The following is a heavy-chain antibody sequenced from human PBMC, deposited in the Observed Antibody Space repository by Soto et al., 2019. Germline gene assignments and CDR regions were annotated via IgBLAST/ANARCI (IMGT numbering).Heavy chain of an antibody. J-gene: IGHJ5*02. CDR3: ARSPGDYVGWFDP. CDR2: IWYDGSNK. Sequence: QVQLVESGGGVVQPGRSLRLSCAASGFTFSSYGMHWIRQAPCKGLEWVAVIWYDGSNKYYADSVKGRFTISRDNSKNTLYLQMNSLRAEDTAVYYCARSPGDYVGWFDPWGQGTLVTVSS. D-gene: IGHD4-17*01. V-gene: IGHV3-33*01. CDR1: GFTFSSYG.